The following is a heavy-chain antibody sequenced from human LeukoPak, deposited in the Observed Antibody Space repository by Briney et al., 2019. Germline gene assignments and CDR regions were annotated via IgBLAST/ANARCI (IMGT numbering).Heavy chain of an antibody. CDR2: ISGSGGST. CDR3: AKILNTVTTPGVLFDY. V-gene: IGHV3-23*01. D-gene: IGHD4-17*01. J-gene: IGHJ4*02. CDR1: GFSFSNYS. Sequence: PGGSLRLSCAASGFSFSNYSMNWVRQAPGKGLEWVSAISGSGGSTYYADSVKGRFTISRDNSKNTLYLQMNSLRAEDTAVYYCAKILNTVTTPGVLFDYWGQGTLVTVSS.